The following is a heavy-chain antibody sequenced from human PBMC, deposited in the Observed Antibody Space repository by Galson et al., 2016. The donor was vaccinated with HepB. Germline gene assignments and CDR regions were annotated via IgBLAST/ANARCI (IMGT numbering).Heavy chain of an antibody. Sequence: SLRLSCAASGFTLSSSWMHWVRQAPGKGLVWVSRINSDGSTTTYGDAVKGRFTISRDDAKNTLYLQMNSLRVEDTAVYYCTRGRSGSHYVYWGQGTLVSVSS. J-gene: IGHJ4*02. CDR1: GFTLSSSW. CDR3: TRGRSGSHYVY. D-gene: IGHD1-26*01. V-gene: IGHV3-74*01. CDR2: INSDGSTT.